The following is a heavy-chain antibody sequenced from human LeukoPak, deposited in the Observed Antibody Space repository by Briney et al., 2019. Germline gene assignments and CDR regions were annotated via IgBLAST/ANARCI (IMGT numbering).Heavy chain of an antibody. J-gene: IGHJ5*02. CDR1: GYTFTGYY. V-gene: IGHV1-2*02. D-gene: IGHD2-2*01. CDR3: ARVIHAGSWFDP. CDR2: INPNSGGT. Sequence: ASVKVSCKASGYTFTGYYMHWVRQAPGQGLEWMGWINPNSGGTNYAQKFQGRVTMTRDTSISTAYMELSRLRSDDTAVYYCARVIHAGSWFDPWGQGTLVTVSS.